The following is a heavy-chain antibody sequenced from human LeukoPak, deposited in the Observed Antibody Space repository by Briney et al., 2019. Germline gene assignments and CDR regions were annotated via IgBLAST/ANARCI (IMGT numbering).Heavy chain of an antibody. J-gene: IGHJ4*02. D-gene: IGHD5-18*01. CDR3: ARGGSDTAMAHDY. CDR2: INRGGSRT. Sequence: RSGGSLRLSCAASGFTFSSYAMHWVRQAPGKGLMWVSRINRGGSRTDYADSVKGRFTISRDDAKNTLYLQLNSLRAEDTAVYFCARGGSDTAMAHDYWGQGTLVTVSS. CDR1: GFTFSSYA. V-gene: IGHV3-74*01.